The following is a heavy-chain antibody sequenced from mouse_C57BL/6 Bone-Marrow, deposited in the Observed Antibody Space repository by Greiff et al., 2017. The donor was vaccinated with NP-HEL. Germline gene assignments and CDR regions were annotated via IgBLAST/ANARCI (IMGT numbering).Heavy chain of an antibody. Sequence: EVQLVESEGGVVQPGSSMKLSCTASGFTFSDYYMAWVRQVPEKGLEWVANINYDGSSTYYLDSLKSRFIISRDNATNILYLQMSSLKSEDTATYYCARDRTMVTTRYWYFDVWGTGTTVTVSS. CDR2: INYDGSST. CDR1: GFTFSDYY. CDR3: ARDRTMVTTRYWYFDV. D-gene: IGHD2-2*01. J-gene: IGHJ1*03. V-gene: IGHV5-16*01.